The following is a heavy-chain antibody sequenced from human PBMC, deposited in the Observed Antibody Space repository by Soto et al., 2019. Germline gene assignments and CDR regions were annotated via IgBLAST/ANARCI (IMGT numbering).Heavy chain of an antibody. CDR3: ARAGRLMVYALEY. D-gene: IGHD2-8*01. Sequence: QVQLVQSGAEVKKPGASVKVSCKASGYTFTSHYMHWVRQAPGQGLEWMGINNPNGENTDYAQKFKGRITMTRDTSMSTVYMELSDLRSENTAVYYCARAGRLMVYALEYWGEGTLLTVSS. V-gene: IGHV1-46*01. CDR2: NNPNGENT. J-gene: IGHJ4*02. CDR1: GYTFTSHY.